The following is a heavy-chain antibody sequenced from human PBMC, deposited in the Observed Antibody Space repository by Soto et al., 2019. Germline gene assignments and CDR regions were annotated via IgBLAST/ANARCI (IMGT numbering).Heavy chain of an antibody. Sequence: QVQLVESGGGVVQPGRSLRLSCAASGFTFSSYGMHWVRQAPGKGLEWVAVISDDGSNKYYADSVKGRFTISRDNSKNTLYLQMNSLIAEDTAVYYCAKDGYNIAHLEYFQQWGQGTLVTVSS. J-gene: IGHJ1*01. CDR3: AKDGYNIAHLEYFQQ. D-gene: IGHD5-12*01. CDR1: GFTFSSYG. CDR2: ISDDGSNK. V-gene: IGHV3-30*18.